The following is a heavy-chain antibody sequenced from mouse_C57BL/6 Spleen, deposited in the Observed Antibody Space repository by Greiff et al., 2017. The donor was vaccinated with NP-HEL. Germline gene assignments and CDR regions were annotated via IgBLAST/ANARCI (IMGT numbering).Heavy chain of an antibody. CDR3: AYDGYSLGGFAY. J-gene: IGHJ3*01. D-gene: IGHD2-3*01. V-gene: IGHV1-69*01. CDR1: GFTFTSYW. CDR2: IDPSDSYT. Sequence: QVQLQQPGAELVMPGASVKLSCKASGFTFTSYWMHWVKQRPGQGLEWIGEIDPSDSYTNYNQKFKGKSTLTVDKSSSTAYMQLSSLTSEDSAVYYCAYDGYSLGGFAYWGQGTLVTVSA.